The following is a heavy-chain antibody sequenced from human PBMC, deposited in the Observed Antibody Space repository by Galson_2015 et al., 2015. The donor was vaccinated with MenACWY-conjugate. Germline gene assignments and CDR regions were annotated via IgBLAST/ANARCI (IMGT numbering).Heavy chain of an antibody. CDR1: GAPITSSDYF. J-gene: IGHJ4*02. Sequence: SETLSLTCTASGAPITSSDYFGSWIRQSPGKGLEWIGTVFYNGTTYYNPSLKSRVTISVDTSKHQISLNLHSATSADTAVYYCARESSYCAGGTCGYFWGQGALVTASS. CDR2: VFYNGTT. D-gene: IGHD2-15*01. V-gene: IGHV4-39*07. CDR3: ARESSYCAGGTCGYF.